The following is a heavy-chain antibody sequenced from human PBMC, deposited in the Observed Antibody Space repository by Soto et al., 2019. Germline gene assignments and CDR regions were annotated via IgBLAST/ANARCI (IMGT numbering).Heavy chain of an antibody. CDR2: IWYEGSNK. D-gene: IGHD4-17*01. V-gene: IGHV3-33*01. Sequence: QVQLVESGGGVVQPGRSLRLSCAASGFTFSSYGMHWVRQAPGKGLEWVAVIWYEGSNKYYADSVKGRFTISGDNSKNSLSLKMDSLRAEDTAVCYCARDLRGDCFAPWGRGTLVTVSA. CDR3: ARDLRGDCFAP. CDR1: GFTFSSYG. J-gene: IGHJ5*02.